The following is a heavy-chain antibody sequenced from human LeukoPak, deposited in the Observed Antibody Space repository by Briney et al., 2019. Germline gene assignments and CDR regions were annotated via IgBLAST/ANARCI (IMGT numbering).Heavy chain of an antibody. Sequence: ASVKVSCKASGGTFSSYAISWVRQAPGQGLEWMGRIIPILGTANYAQKFQGRVTITADKSTSTAYMELSSLRSEDTAVYYCARSNCGGDCGWFDPWGQGTLVTVSS. CDR1: GGTFSSYA. CDR3: ARSNCGGDCGWFDP. V-gene: IGHV1-69*04. CDR2: IIPILGTA. D-gene: IGHD2-21*02. J-gene: IGHJ5*02.